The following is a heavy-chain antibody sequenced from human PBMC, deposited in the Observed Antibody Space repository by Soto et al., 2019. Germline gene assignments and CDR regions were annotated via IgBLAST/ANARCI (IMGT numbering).Heavy chain of an antibody. CDR2: ISAYNGNT. J-gene: IGHJ4*02. D-gene: IGHD3-3*01. V-gene: IGHV1-18*01. CDR3: ARAPPHYDFWSGYYSSSAHNFDY. Sequence: ASVKVSCKASGYTFTSYGISWVRQAPGQGLEWMGWISAYNGNTNYAQKLQGRVTMTTDTSTSTAYMELRSLRSDDTAVYYCARAPPHYDFWSGYYSSSAHNFDYWGQGTLVTVSS. CDR1: GYTFTSYG.